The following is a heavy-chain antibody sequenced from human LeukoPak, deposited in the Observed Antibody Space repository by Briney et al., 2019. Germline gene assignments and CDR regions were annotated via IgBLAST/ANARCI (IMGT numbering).Heavy chain of an antibody. CDR2: VYYNGST. CDR1: GGSIGLYH. D-gene: IGHD3-10*01. CDR3: ARDRAAGSDWLDP. J-gene: IGHJ5*02. Sequence: SETPSLTCTVSGGSIGLYHWTWIRQPPGEGLEWIGYVYYNGSTKYNLSLKSRVTISIDTSKNQFSLKLTSLTAADSAVYYCARDRAAGSDWLDPWGQGTLVTVSS. V-gene: IGHV4-59*01.